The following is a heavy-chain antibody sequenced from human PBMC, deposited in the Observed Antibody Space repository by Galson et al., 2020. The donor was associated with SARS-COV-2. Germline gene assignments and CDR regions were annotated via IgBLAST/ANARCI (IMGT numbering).Heavy chain of an antibody. CDR2: TRNKANSYTT. J-gene: IGHJ6*02. CDR3: AIAAAGSYYYYGVDV. D-gene: IGHD6-13*01. Sequence: GGSLRLSCAASGFTFSDHYMDWVRQAPGKGLEWVGRTRNKANSYTTEYAASVKGRFTISRDDSKNSLYLQMNSLNTEDMAVYYCAIAAAGSYYYYGVDVWGQGTTVTVSS. V-gene: IGHV3-72*01. CDR1: GFTFSDHY.